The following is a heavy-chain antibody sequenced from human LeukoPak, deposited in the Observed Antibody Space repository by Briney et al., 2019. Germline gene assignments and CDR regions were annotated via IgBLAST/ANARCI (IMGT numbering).Heavy chain of an antibody. CDR1: GGSFSGYY. V-gene: IGHV4-34*01. J-gene: IGHJ6*03. Sequence: SETLSLTCAVYGGSFSGYYWSWIRQPPGKGLEWIGEINHSGSTNYNPSLKSRVTISVDTSKNQFSLKLSSVTAADTAVYYCARQVVQLERRPFYYYYYMDVWGKGTTVTVSS. D-gene: IGHD1-1*01. CDR3: ARQVVQLERRPFYYYYYMDV. CDR2: INHSGST.